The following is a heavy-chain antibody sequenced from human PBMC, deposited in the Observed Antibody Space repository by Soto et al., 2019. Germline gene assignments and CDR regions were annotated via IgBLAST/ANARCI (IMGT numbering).Heavy chain of an antibody. D-gene: IGHD3-22*01. CDR2: INPNSGGT. CDR3: ARRKGDYYDSSGYHYYFDY. V-gene: IGHV1-2*02. J-gene: IGHJ4*02. Sequence: ASVKVSCKASGYTFTGYYMHWVRQAPGQGLEWMGWINPNSGGTKSAQKFQGRVTMTRDTSISTAYMEVSRLRSDDTAVYYCARRKGDYYDSSGYHYYFDYWGQGTLVTVSS. CDR1: GYTFTGYY.